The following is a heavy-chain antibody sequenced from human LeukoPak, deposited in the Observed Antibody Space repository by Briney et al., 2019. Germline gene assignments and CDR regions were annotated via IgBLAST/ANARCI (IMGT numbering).Heavy chain of an antibody. J-gene: IGHJ4*02. Sequence: GGSQRLSCAASGFTFSSYSMNWVRQAPGKGLEWVSSISSSSSYIYYADSVKGRFTISRDNAKNSLYLQMNSLRAEDTAVYYCARVPSSGWFPLDYWGQGTLVTVSS. CDR2: ISSSSSYI. D-gene: IGHD6-19*01. V-gene: IGHV3-21*01. CDR3: ARVPSSGWFPLDY. CDR1: GFTFSSYS.